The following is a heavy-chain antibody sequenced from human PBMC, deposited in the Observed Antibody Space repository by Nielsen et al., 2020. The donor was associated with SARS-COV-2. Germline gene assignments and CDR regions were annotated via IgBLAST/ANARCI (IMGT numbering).Heavy chain of an antibody. CDR3: ARDEGYGDCPMDV. CDR1: GFTFSSYW. CDR2: IKQDGSEK. D-gene: IGHD4-17*01. V-gene: IGHV3-7*03. J-gene: IGHJ6*02. Sequence: GGSLRLSCAASGFTFSSYWMSWVRQAPGKGLEWVANIKQDGSEKYYVDSVKGRFTISRDNAKNSLYLQMNSLRAEDTAVYYCARDEGYGDCPMDVWGQGTTVTVSS.